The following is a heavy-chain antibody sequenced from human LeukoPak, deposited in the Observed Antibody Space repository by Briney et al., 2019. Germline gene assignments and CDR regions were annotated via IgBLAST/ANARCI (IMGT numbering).Heavy chain of an antibody. D-gene: IGHD6-19*01. V-gene: IGHV3-53*01. J-gene: IGHJ4*02. CDR2: THSGSST. CDR1: GITVSSNY. CDR3: TRGIDYSSGWYQYYFDY. Sequence: PGEPLRLSCAAPGITVSSNYMSWVRKAPGKGLDRVSVTHSGSSTYYADSVKGRFTISRDNSKNTLYLQMNSLRAEDTAVYYCTRGIDYSSGWYQYYFDYWGQGTLVTVSS.